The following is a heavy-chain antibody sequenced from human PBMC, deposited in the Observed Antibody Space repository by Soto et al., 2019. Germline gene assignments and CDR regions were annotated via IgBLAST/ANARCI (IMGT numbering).Heavy chain of an antibody. CDR3: ARGVVVVPAAPSRGSPFDY. D-gene: IGHD2-2*01. CDR2: INHSGST. CDR1: GGSFSGYY. Sequence: PSETLSLTCAVYGGSFSGYYWSWIRQPPGKGLEWIGEINHSGSTNYNPSLKSRVTISVDTSKNQFSLKLSSVTAADTAVYYCARGVVVVPAAPSRGSPFDYWGQGTLVTVSS. V-gene: IGHV4-34*01. J-gene: IGHJ4*02.